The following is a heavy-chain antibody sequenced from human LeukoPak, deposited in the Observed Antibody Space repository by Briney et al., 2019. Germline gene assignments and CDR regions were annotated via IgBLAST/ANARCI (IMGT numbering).Heavy chain of an antibody. CDR3: ARGRYGSGSYSNGGGEFDH. CDR1: GGSISSYY. D-gene: IGHD3-10*01. CDR2: IYTSGNT. J-gene: IGHJ5*02. V-gene: IGHV4-4*07. Sequence: SETLSLTCTVSGGSISSYYWSWIRQPAGKGLEWIGRIYTSGNTDYNPSLKSRVTMSVETSKNQFSLKLSSVTAADTAVYYCARGRYGSGSYSNGGGEFDHWGQGTLVTVSS.